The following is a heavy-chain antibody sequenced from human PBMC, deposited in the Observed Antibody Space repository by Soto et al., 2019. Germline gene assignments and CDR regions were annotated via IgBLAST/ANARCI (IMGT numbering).Heavy chain of an antibody. CDR1: GFTFSSYG. CDR3: AHPGGYCRGGTCVTADY. Sequence: QVQLVESGGGVVQPGMALKLSCEASGFTFSSYGMHWVRQAPGKGLEWLTVISYDGNNKSYADSVKGRFTISRDNSKNTLYLHINRLSPEDTAVYYCAHPGGYCRGGTCVTADYWGQGALVTVAA. J-gene: IGHJ4*02. V-gene: IGHV3-30*03. D-gene: IGHD2-15*01. CDR2: ISYDGNNK.